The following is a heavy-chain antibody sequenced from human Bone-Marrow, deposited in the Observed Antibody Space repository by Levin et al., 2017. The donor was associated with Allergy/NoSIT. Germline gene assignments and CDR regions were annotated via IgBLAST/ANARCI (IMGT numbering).Heavy chain of an antibody. CDR3: GHRYDSDDYSGLDV. J-gene: IGHJ6*02. CDR1: GFSLTTTGVG. Sequence: SGPTLVKPTHTLTLTCTFSGFSLTTTGVGVAWIRQPPGKALEWLAVAYWNGDRRYNPSLRSRLTITKDTSINQVVLTLTNVDPVDTATYYCGHRYDSDDYSGLDVWGQGTTVTVSS. CDR2: AYWNGDR. D-gene: IGHD3-16*01. V-gene: IGHV2-5*01.